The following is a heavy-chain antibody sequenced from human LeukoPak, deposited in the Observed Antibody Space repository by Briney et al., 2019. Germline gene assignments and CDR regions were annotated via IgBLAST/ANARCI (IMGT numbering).Heavy chain of an antibody. V-gene: IGHV3-11*05. CDR2: ISSGTTYT. J-gene: IGHJ4*02. CDR3: ARDYSGGVGASDY. CDR1: GFTFSDSY. D-gene: IGHD1-26*01. Sequence: GGSLRLSCAASGFTFSDSYMIWICQAPGKGLEWVSYISSGTTYTIYADSVKGRFTISRDNAKNSLFLQMNSLRAEDTAVYYCARDYSGGVGASDYWGQGTLVTVSS.